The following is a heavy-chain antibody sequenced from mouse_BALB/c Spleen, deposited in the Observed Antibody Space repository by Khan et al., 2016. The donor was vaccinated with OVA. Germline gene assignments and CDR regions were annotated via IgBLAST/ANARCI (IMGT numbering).Heavy chain of an antibody. CDR2: IYPSDSYT. J-gene: IGHJ2*01. V-gene: IGHV1-69*02. D-gene: IGHD2-13*01. Sequence: QVQLQQPGAEMVRPGASVKLSCKASGYTFTNYWINWVKQRPGQGLEWIGNIYPSDSYTNYNQKSQDMATLPVDKASSPASMQLSRPTSAELAVCYCTGGDPGNFDYWGQGTTLTVSS. CDR1: GYTFTNYW. CDR3: TGGDPGNFDY.